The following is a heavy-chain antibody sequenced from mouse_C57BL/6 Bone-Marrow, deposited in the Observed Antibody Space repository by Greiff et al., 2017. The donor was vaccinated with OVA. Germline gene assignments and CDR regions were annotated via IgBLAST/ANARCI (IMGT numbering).Heavy chain of an antibody. CDR2: INPNNGGT. CDR1: GYTFTDYN. CDR3: ARNYGNYVFYWYFDV. D-gene: IGHD2-1*01. Sequence: EVQLQQSGPELVKPGASVKIPCKASGYTFTDYNMDWVKQSHGKSLEWIGDINPNNGGTIYNQKFKGKATLTVDKSSSTAYMELRSLTSEDTAVYYCARNYGNYVFYWYFDVWGTGTTVTVSS. V-gene: IGHV1-18*01. J-gene: IGHJ1*03.